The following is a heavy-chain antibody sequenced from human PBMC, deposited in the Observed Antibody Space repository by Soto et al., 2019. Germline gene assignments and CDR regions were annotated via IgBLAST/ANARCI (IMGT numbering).Heavy chain of an antibody. J-gene: IGHJ5*02. CDR2: IYYSGST. Sequence: SETLSLTCTVSGGSISSYYLSWIRQPPGKGLEWIGYIYYSGSTNYNPSLKSRVTISVDTSKNQFSLKLSSVTAADTAVYYCARLKGEWFGELSLAWFDPWGQGTLVTVSS. V-gene: IGHV4-59*08. CDR1: GGSISSYY. CDR3: ARLKGEWFGELSLAWFDP. D-gene: IGHD3-10*01.